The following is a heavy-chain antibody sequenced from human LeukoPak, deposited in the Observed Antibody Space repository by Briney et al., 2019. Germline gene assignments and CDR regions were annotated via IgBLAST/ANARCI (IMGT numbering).Heavy chain of an antibody. CDR1: GGSFSGYY. Sequence: PSETLSLTCAVYGGSFSGYYWSWIRQPPGKGLEWIGNINHSGSTNYNPSLKSRVTISVDTSKNHFSLKLSSVTAADTAVYYCARDSNGYYYNYVDVWGKGTTVTVSS. J-gene: IGHJ6*03. CDR2: INHSGST. V-gene: IGHV4-34*01. D-gene: IGHD4-11*01. CDR3: ARDSNGYYYNYVDV.